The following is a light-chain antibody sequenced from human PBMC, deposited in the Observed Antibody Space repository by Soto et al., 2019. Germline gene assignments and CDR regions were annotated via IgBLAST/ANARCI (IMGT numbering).Light chain of an antibody. CDR3: QQYSKWPIT. CDR1: QSVSSD. Sequence: EILMTQSPATLSLSPGERATLSCWASQSVSSDLAWYQQKPGQAPRLLIYGASTRTTGLPGRFSGSGSGTEFSLTISSLQSEDFAVYYCQQYSKWPITFGQGTRLEI. V-gene: IGKV3-15*01. J-gene: IGKJ5*01. CDR2: GAS.